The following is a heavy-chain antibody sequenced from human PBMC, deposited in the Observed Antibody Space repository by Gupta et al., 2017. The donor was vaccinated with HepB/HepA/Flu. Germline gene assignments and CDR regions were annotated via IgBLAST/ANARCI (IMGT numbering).Heavy chain of an antibody. Sequence: QVQLQESGPGLVKPSATLSLTCAVSGGSISSSNWWSWVRQPPGKGLEWIGEIYHSGRTTYNLARKSRVTISVDKAKNKVSMKLRSVTAAATAVYYCARNTRGRCVISGMDVGGQGTTVTVSS. J-gene: IGHJ6*02. CDR1: GGSISSSNW. CDR3: ARNTRGRCVISGMDV. D-gene: IGHD2-15*01. CDR2: IYHSGRT. V-gene: IGHV4-4*02.